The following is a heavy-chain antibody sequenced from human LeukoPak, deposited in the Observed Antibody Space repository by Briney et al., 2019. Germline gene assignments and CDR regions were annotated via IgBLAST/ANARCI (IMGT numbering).Heavy chain of an antibody. CDR2: ISTSSSYI. CDR3: ARGKEVVSADGNWFDP. V-gene: IGHV3-21*01. J-gene: IGHJ5*02. D-gene: IGHD2-2*01. Sequence: NPGGSLRLSCGASGFTFSSYSMNWVRQAPGKGLQWVSSISTSSSYIYYADSVKGRFTISRDNGRKSLYLQMNSLRAEDTAVYYCARGKEVVSADGNWFDPWGQGTLVTVSS. CDR1: GFTFSSYS.